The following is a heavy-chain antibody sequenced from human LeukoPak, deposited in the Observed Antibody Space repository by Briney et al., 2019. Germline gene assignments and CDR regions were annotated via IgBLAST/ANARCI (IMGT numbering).Heavy chain of an antibody. CDR2: ISAYNGNT. CDR1: GYTFTSYG. V-gene: IGHV1-18*01. D-gene: IGHD5-24*01. CDR3: ARDFGYIIDY. Sequence: ASVKVSCKASGYTFTSYGISWVRQAPGQGLEWMGWISAYNGNTNYAQKLQGRVTMTRDTSTSTVYMELSSLRSEDTAVYYCARDFGYIIDYWGQGTLVTVSS. J-gene: IGHJ4*02.